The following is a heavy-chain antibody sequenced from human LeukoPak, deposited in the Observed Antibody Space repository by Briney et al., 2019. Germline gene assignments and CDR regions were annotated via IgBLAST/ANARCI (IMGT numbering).Heavy chain of an antibody. CDR1: GYTFTGYY. Sequence: GASVKVSCKASGYTFTGYYMHWVRQAPGQGLEWMGWINPNSGGTNYAQKFQGRVTMTRDTSISTAYMELSRLRSDDTAVYYCARELVTMVRGVIRHMDVWGKGTTVTVSS. V-gene: IGHV1-2*02. J-gene: IGHJ6*03. D-gene: IGHD3-10*01. CDR2: INPNSGGT. CDR3: ARELVTMVRGVIRHMDV.